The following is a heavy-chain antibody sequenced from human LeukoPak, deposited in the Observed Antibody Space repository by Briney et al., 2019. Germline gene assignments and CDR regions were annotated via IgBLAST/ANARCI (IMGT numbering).Heavy chain of an antibody. V-gene: IGHV1-69*01. D-gene: IGHD2-8*01. CDR2: IIPIFGTA. J-gene: IGHJ4*02. CDR1: GGTFSNYA. CDR3: ATLSTNDYGDY. Sequence: SVKVSCKASGGTFSNYAITWVRQAPGQGLEWKGGIIPIFGTASYAQKFQGRVTITADESTSTAYMEVSSLRSEDTAVYYCATLSTNDYGDYWGQGTLVTVSS.